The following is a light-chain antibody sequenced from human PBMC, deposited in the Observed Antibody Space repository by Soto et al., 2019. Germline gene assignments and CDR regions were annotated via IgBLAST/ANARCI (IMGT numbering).Light chain of an antibody. V-gene: IGLV2-14*03. CDR3: SSYTGSSTLL. CDR2: GVS. CDR1: SSDVGGYNC. J-gene: IGLJ2*01. Sequence: QSALTQPASVSGSPGQSITISCTGTSSDVGGYNCVSWYQHHPGKAPELMIYGVSNRPSGVSNRFSGSKSGNTASLTISGLQAEDEADYYCSSYTGSSTLLFGGGTQLTVL.